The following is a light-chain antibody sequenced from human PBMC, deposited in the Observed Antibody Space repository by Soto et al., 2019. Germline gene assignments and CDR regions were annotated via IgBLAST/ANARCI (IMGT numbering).Light chain of an antibody. V-gene: IGKV3-20*01. CDR3: QQYGSSPVT. Sequence: EIVLTQSPGTLSLSPGERATLSCRASQSVSSYYLAWYQQKPGQAPRLLIYDASNRATGIPDRFSGSGSGTDFTLTISRLEPEDFAVYYCQQYGSSPVTFGPGTKVDI. CDR2: DAS. J-gene: IGKJ3*01. CDR1: QSVSSYY.